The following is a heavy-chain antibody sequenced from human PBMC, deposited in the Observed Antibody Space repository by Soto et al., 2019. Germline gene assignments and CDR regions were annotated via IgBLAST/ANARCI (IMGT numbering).Heavy chain of an antibody. Sequence: GGSLRLSCAASGFTFSSYAMSWVRQTPGKGLEWVSVISGSGGSTYYADSVKGRFTISRDNSKNTLYLQMNSLRAEDTAVYYCARGSGSDTTFDYWGQGTLVTVSS. V-gene: IGHV3-23*01. CDR2: ISGSGGST. J-gene: IGHJ4*02. D-gene: IGHD3-10*01. CDR3: ARGSGSDTTFDY. CDR1: GFTFSSYA.